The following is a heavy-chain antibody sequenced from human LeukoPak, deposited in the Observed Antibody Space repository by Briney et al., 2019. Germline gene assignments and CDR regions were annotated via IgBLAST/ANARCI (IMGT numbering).Heavy chain of an antibody. CDR1: GFTFSSYS. J-gene: IGHJ3*02. V-gene: IGHV3-21*01. Sequence: PGGSLRLPCAASGFTFSSYSMNWVRQAPGKGLEWVSSISSSSSYIYYADSVKGRFTISRDNAKNSLYLQMNSLRAEDTAVYYCARDRFTMIVSSDAFDIWGQGTVVTVSS. D-gene: IGHD3-22*01. CDR2: ISSSSSYI. CDR3: ARDRFTMIVSSDAFDI.